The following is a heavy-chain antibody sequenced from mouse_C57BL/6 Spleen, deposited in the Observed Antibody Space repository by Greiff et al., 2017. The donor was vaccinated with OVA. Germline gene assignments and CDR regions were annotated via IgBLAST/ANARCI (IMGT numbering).Heavy chain of an antibody. Sequence: QVQLKESGAELVMPGASVKLSCKASGYTFTSYWMHWVKQRPGQGLEWIGEIDPSDSYTNYNQKFKGKSTLTVDKSSSTAYMQLSSLTSEDSAVYYCARSTQYYFDYWGQGTTLTVSS. V-gene: IGHV1-69*01. D-gene: IGHD6-1*01. J-gene: IGHJ2*01. CDR3: ARSTQYYFDY. CDR2: IDPSDSYT. CDR1: GYTFTSYW.